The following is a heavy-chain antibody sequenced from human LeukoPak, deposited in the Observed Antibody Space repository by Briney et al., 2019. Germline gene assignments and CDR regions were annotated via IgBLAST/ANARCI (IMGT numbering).Heavy chain of an antibody. Sequence: ASVKASFKASGYTFTSYAMHWVRQAPGQGLEWMGWITPSGGTNYPQKFQGRVAITWDTSITTAYMDLSRLTSDDTAVYYCARDRYGDGFAHFDYWGQGALVTVSS. D-gene: IGHD5-24*01. CDR2: ITPSGGT. CDR3: ARDRYGDGFAHFDY. J-gene: IGHJ4*02. V-gene: IGHV1-2*02. CDR1: GYTFTSYA.